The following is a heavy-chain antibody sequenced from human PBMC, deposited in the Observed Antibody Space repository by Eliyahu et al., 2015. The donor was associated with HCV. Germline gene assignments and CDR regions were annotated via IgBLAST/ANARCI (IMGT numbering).Heavy chain of an antibody. CDR1: GGTFSSYA. CDR2: IIPIFGTA. J-gene: IGHJ6*02. V-gene: IGHV1-69*06. CDR3: ARVQAARYYYGMDV. Sequence: EVKKPGSSVKVSCKASGGTFSSYAISWVRQAPGQGLEWMGGIIPIFGTANYAQKFXGRVTITADKXTSTAYMXLSSLRSEDTXXYYCARVQAARYYYGMDVWGQGTTVTVSS.